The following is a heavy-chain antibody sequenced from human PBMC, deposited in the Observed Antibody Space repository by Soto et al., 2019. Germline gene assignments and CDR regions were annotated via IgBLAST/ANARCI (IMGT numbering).Heavy chain of an antibody. V-gene: IGHV4-30-4*01. CDR2: IYHSGSS. CDR3: ARDLLDTTVDYYFDY. CDR1: GGSISSGTYY. D-gene: IGHD4-17*01. J-gene: IGHJ4*02. Sequence: SETLSLTCTVSGGSISSGTYYWSWIRQPPGKGLEWIGYIYHSGSSQYNPSLKSRVTISIDTSKNQFSLELRSVTAADTAVYYCARDLLDTTVDYYFDYWGPGGLVTVSS.